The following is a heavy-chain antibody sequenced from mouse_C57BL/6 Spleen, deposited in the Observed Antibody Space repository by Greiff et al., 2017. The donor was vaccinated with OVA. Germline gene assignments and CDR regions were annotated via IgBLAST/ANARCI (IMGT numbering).Heavy chain of an antibody. CDR3: TTWEEDAMDY. J-gene: IGHJ4*01. CDR2: LDPENGDT. Sequence: VQLQQSGAELVRPGASVKLSCTASGFNIKDDYMHWVKQRPEQGLEWIGWLDPENGDTEYASNFQGRATITADTSSNTAYLQLSSLTSEDTAVYYSTTWEEDAMDYWGQGTSVTVSS. CDR1: GFNIKDDY. V-gene: IGHV14-4*01. D-gene: IGHD4-1*01.